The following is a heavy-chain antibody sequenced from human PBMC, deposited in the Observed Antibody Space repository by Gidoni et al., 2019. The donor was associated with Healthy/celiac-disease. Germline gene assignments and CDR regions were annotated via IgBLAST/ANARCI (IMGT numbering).Heavy chain of an antibody. CDR2: ISYDGSNK. Sequence: QVQLVESGGGVVQPGRSLRLSCAASGFTFSSYGMHWVRQAPGKGLEWVAVISYDGSNKYYADSVKGRFTISRDNSKNTLYLQKNSLRAEDTAVYYCARAPGGYSYGYVDYWGQGTLVTVSS. CDR1: GFTFSSYG. D-gene: IGHD5-18*01. J-gene: IGHJ4*02. CDR3: ARAPGGYSYGYVDY. V-gene: IGHV3-30*19.